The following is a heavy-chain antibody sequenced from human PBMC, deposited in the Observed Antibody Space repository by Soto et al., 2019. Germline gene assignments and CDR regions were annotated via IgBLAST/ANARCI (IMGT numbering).Heavy chain of an antibody. D-gene: IGHD3-22*01. Sequence: QLHLQESGSGLVKPSQTLSLTCTVSGGSINSGGYSWTWIRQPPGKGLEWIGFIYHTGTTYYNPSLKSRVTTSVDRSKNQFAPKLNSVTAADTAVYYCARGVNYYDSSGSSWFDPWGQGALVTVSS. V-gene: IGHV4-30-2*01. J-gene: IGHJ5*02. CDR2: IYHTGTT. CDR1: GGSINSGGYS. CDR3: ARGVNYYDSSGSSWFDP.